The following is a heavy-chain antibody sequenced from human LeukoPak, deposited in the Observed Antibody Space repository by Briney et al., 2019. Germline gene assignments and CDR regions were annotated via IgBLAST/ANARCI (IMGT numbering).Heavy chain of an antibody. D-gene: IGHD6-13*01. CDR1: GYTFTGYY. J-gene: IGHJ3*02. Sequence: ASVKVSCKASGYTFTGYYLHWVRQAPGQGLEWVVWINPNNGGTDYAQTFQGRVTMTRDTSISTAYMELSRLRFDDTAVYYCARGGSRSSGAFDIWGQGTMVTVSS. CDR3: ARGGSRSSGAFDI. V-gene: IGHV1-2*02. CDR2: INPNNGGT.